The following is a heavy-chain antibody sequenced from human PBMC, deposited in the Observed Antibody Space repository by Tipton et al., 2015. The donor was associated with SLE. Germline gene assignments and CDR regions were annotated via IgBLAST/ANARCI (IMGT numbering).Heavy chain of an antibody. V-gene: IGHV1-18*01. CDR3: ATLITGTPW. CDR2: VSAYNGNT. J-gene: IGHJ4*02. CDR1: GHTFTDNG. Sequence: QLVQSGAEVKKPGASVRVSCQASGHTFTDNGFSWVRQAPGQGLEWMGWVSAYNGNTDYAQKFHGRVTMTTDSSTSTAYMELRSLGSDDTAVYYCATLITGTPWWGQGTLVTVSS. D-gene: IGHD1-7*01.